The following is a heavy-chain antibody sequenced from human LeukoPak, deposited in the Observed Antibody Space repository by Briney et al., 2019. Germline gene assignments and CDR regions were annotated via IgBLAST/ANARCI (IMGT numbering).Heavy chain of an antibody. CDR1: GGSISSHY. CDR3: ARDLLRGLNDY. V-gene: IGHV4-59*11. D-gene: IGHD3-10*01. Sequence: SETLSLTCTVSGGSISSHYWSWIRQPPGKGLEWIGYIYYSGSTNYNPSLKSRVTISVDTSKNQFSLKLSSVTAADTAVYYCARDLLRGLNDYWGQGTLVTVSS. J-gene: IGHJ4*02. CDR2: IYYSGST.